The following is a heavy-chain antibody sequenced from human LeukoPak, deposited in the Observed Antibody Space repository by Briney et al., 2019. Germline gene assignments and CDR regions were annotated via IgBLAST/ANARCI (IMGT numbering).Heavy chain of an antibody. CDR1: GGSISSYY. D-gene: IGHD1-14*01. V-gene: IGHV4-59*01. Sequence: PSETLSLTCTVSGGSISSYYWSWIRQPPGKGLEWIGYIYYSGSTNYNPSLKSRVTISVDTSKNQFSLKLSSVTAADTAVYYCARGLPLTTFDYWGQGTLVTVSS. J-gene: IGHJ4*02. CDR3: ARGLPLTTFDY. CDR2: IYYSGST.